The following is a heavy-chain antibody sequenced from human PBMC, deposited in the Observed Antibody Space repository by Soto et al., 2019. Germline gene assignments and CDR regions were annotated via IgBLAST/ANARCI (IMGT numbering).Heavy chain of an antibody. CDR3: AGESALMTTVPLRH. CDR2: VIPIYGSP. V-gene: IGHV1-69*01. J-gene: IGHJ4*02. D-gene: IGHD4-17*01. Sequence: VQLVQSGAEVREPGSSVKVSCKASGGTFNTSTITWVRQAPGQGLDYMGGVIPIYGSPYYARKFQGRVTITADVSTSTAYMVMNSLRSGDTAFYYCAGESALMTTVPLRHWGQGTLVNVSS. CDR1: GGTFNTST.